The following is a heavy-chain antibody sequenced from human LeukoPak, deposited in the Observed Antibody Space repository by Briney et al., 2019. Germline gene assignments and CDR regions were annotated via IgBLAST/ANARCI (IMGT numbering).Heavy chain of an antibody. J-gene: IGHJ4*02. D-gene: IGHD1-26*01. Sequence: ASVKVSCKASGYTFTGYYMHWVRQAPGQGLEWMGWINFNSGDTNHAQKFQGRVTVTRDTSISTTYMELSSLRADDTAIYHCVRERGATVDYWGQGTLVTVSS. CDR2: INFNSGDT. V-gene: IGHV1-2*02. CDR3: VRERGATVDY. CDR1: GYTFTGYY.